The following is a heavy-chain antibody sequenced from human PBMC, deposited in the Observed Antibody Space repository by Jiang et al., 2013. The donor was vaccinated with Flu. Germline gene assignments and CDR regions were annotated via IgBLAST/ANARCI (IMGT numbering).Heavy chain of an antibody. CDR1: GDSISSYY. J-gene: IGHJ4*02. CDR2: IHYSGST. D-gene: IGHD1-26*01. V-gene: IGHV4-59*01. Sequence: ETLSLTCSVSGDSISSYYWSWIRQPPGKGLEWIGYIHYSGSTNYNPALKSRVTILVDTSKNQFSLKVSPVTTADTAVYYCARERGGYYNFDSWGQGTLVTVSS. CDR3: ARERGGYYNFDS.